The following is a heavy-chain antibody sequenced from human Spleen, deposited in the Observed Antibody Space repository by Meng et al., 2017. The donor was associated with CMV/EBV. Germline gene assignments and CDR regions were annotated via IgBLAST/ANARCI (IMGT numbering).Heavy chain of an antibody. CDR1: GYTFTGYY. J-gene: IGHJ6*02. CDR2: INPNSGGT. CDR3: ESPRGQGFGHDYYGMDV. D-gene: IGHD3-10*01. V-gene: IGHV1-2*07. Sequence: ASVKVSCKASGYTFTGYYMHWVRQAPGQGLEWMGWINPNSGGTNYAHKFQGRGTMTRDTSISTAYMELSSRRSEDTAVYYGESPRGQGFGHDYYGMDVWGQGTTVTVSS.